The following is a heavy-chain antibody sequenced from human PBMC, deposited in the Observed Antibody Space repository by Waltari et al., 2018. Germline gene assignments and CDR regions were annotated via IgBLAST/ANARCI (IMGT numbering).Heavy chain of an antibody. V-gene: IGHV3-23*04. J-gene: IGHJ4*02. CDR3: AAGIAVAGTFDY. CDR2: ISGSGGST. D-gene: IGHD6-19*01. CDR1: GFTFSSYA. Sequence: EVQLVESGGGLVQPGGSLRLSCAASGFTFSSYAMSWVRQAPGKGLEWVSAISGSGGSTYYTDSVKGRFTISRDNSKNTLYLQMNSLRAEDTAIYYCAAGIAVAGTFDYWGQGTLVTVSS.